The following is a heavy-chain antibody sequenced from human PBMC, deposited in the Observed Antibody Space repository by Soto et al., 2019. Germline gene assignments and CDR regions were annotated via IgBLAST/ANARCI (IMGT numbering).Heavy chain of an antibody. Sequence: ASVKVSCKASGGTFSSYAISWVRQAPGQGLEWMGGIIPIFGTANYAQKFQGRVTITADESTSTAYMELSSLRSEDTAVYYCARHSGYSSSRYYYYGMDVWGQGTTVTVSS. CDR1: GGTFSSYA. CDR2: IIPIFGTA. CDR3: ARHSGYSSSRYYYYGMDV. J-gene: IGHJ6*02. D-gene: IGHD6-13*01. V-gene: IGHV1-69*13.